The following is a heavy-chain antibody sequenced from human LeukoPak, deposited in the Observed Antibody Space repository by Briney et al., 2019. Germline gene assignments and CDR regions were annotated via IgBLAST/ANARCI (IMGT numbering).Heavy chain of an antibody. J-gene: IGHJ4*02. CDR2: ISGSSGTI. Sequence: GGSLRLSCAASGFTFSSYTMNWVRQAPGKGLEWISFISGSSGTIYYADSVRGRFTISRDNAKNSLYLQVNSLRAEDTAVYYCARYCLSYFLTTSCCVCDSWGQGTLVTVSS. CDR3: ARYCLSYFLTTSCCVCDS. D-gene: IGHD2-2*01. CDR1: GFTFSSYT. V-gene: IGHV3-48*01.